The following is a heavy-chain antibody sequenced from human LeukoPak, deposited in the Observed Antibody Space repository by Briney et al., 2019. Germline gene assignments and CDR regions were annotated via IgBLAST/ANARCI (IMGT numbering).Heavy chain of an antibody. CDR1: GGSISSYY. Sequence: SETLSLTCTVSGGSISSYYWSWIRQPPGKGLEWIGYIYYSGSTNYNPSLKSRVTISVDTSKNQFSLKLSSVTAADTAVYYCAREGIVVVPAAISWFDPWGQGTLVTVSS. D-gene: IGHD2-2*02. J-gene: IGHJ5*02. CDR2: IYYSGST. CDR3: AREGIVVVPAAISWFDP. V-gene: IGHV4-59*12.